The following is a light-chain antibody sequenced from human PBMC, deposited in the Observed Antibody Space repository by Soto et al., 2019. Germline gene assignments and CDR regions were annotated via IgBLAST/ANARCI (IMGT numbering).Light chain of an antibody. CDR3: QQYNSYSPAT. CDR2: KAS. V-gene: IGKV1-5*03. Sequence: DIQMTQSPSTLSASVGYRVTITCRSSQSISSWLAWYQQKPGKAPKLLIYKASSLESGVPSRFSGSGSGTEFTLTISSLQPDDFATYYCQQYNSYSPATFGQGTKVDIK. CDR1: QSISSW. J-gene: IGKJ1*01.